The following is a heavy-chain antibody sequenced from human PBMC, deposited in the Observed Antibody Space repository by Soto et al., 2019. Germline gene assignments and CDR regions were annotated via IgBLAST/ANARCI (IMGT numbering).Heavy chain of an antibody. Sequence: GGSLRLSCSASGFTFSSYAMHWVRQAPGKGLVWVSRINSDGSSTSYADSVKGRFTISRDNAKNTLYLQMNSLRAEDTAVYYCARVLVGATRPYYYYGMDVWGQGTTVTVSS. CDR1: GFTFSSYA. CDR2: INSDGSST. CDR3: ARVLVGATRPYYYYGMDV. D-gene: IGHD1-26*01. J-gene: IGHJ6*02. V-gene: IGHV3-74*01.